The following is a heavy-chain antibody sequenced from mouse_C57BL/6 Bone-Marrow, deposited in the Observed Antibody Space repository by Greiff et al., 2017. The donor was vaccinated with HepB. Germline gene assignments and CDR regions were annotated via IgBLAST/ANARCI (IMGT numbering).Heavy chain of an antibody. J-gene: IGHJ3*01. D-gene: IGHD2-5*01. CDR1: GFTFSSYA. V-gene: IGHV5-4*01. CDR2: ISDGGSYT. CDR3: GREDYSNLAWFAY. Sequence: EVQLVESGGGLVKPGGSLKLSCAASGFTFSSYAMSWVRQTPEKRLEWVATISDGGSYTYYPDNVKGRFTISRDNAKNNLYLQMSHLKSEDTAMYYCGREDYSNLAWFAYWGQGTLVTVSA.